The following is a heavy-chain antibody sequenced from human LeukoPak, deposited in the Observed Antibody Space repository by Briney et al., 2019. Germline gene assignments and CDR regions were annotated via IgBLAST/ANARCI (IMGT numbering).Heavy chain of an antibody. J-gene: IGHJ4*02. CDR2: ISSSGSTI. D-gene: IGHD3-10*01. V-gene: IGHV3-48*03. CDR1: GFNFSSYE. Sequence: PGGSLRLSCAASGFNFSSYEMNCVRQAPGKGLEWASYISSSGSTIYYADSVKGRFTISRDNAKNSLYLQMNSLRAEDTAVYYCAGSSYYYGSGSYYRDYWGQGTLVTVSS. CDR3: AGSSYYYGSGSYYRDY.